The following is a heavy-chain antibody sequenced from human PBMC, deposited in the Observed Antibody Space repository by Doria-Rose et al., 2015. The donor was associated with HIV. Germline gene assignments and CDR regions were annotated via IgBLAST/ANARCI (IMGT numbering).Heavy chain of an antibody. CDR1: GGSISYYY. D-gene: IGHD1-26*01. J-gene: IGHJ4*02. V-gene: IGHV4-59*01. CDR2: IFYTGST. Sequence: QVQLVQSGPGLVKPSETLSLTCSVSGGSISYYYWSWIRQPPGKGLEYIGDIFYTGSTNYSPSIKSRVSISIDTSKNKFSLRLSSVTAADTAVYYCARVLSGTYDYWGQGTLVTVSS. CDR3: ARVLSGTYDY.